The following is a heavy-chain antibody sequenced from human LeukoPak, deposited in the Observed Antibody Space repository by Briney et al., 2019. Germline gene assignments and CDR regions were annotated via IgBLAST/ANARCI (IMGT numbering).Heavy chain of an antibody. J-gene: IGHJ4*02. D-gene: IGHD5-18*01. CDR1: GGTFSSYA. Sequence: SVKVSCKASGGTFSSYAISWVRQAPGQGLEWMGGIIPIFGTANYAQKFQGRVTITADESTSTAYMELSSLRSEDTAVYYCGRDLDSYGYEDYWGQGTLVTVSS. CDR3: GRDLDSYGYEDY. CDR2: IIPIFGTA. V-gene: IGHV1-69*13.